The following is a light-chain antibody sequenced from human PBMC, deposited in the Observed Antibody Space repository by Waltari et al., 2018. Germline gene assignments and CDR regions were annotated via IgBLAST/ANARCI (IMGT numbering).Light chain of an antibody. V-gene: IGKV4-1*01. J-gene: IGKJ2*01. Sequence: DIVMTQSPDSLTLSLGERATISCKSTQNILYHANNKNYLAWYQQKQGQPPKLLFYWASTRQSGVPDRFSGSGSATDFTLTITSLQAEDVAVYYCQEYYTTPGTFGQGTKLEV. CDR1: QNILYHANNKNY. CDR2: WAS. CDR3: QEYYTTPGT.